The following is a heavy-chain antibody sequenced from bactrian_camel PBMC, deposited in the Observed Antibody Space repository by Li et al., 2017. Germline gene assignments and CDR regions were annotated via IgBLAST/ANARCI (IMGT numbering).Heavy chain of an antibody. D-gene: IGHD1*01. V-gene: IGHV3S55*01. Sequence: HVQLVESGGGSVQAGGSLSLSCATRGYTRRSGCLAWFRQAPGKEREGVATSVSGGVTNYTDSVKGRFTISRDNAKNTLYLQLNSLKTEDTAMYYCAKMGAFVSGYWALFDWGQGTQVTVS. CDR3: AKMGAFVSGYWALFD. CDR2: SVSGGVT. CDR1: GYTRRSGC. J-gene: IGHJ4*01.